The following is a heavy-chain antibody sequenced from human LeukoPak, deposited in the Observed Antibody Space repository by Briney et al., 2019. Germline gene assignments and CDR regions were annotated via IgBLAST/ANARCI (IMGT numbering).Heavy chain of an antibody. CDR1: GYSFTSYW. Sequence: GESLKISCKGSGYSFTSYWIGWVRQMPGKGLEWMGIIFPGDSDTIYSPSFQGQVTISADKSISTAYLQWSSLKASDTAIYFCARQATSPGYYYYYYYMDVWGKGTTVTVSS. J-gene: IGHJ6*03. V-gene: IGHV5-51*01. D-gene: IGHD7-27*01. CDR2: IFPGDSDT. CDR3: ARQATSPGYYYYYYYMDV.